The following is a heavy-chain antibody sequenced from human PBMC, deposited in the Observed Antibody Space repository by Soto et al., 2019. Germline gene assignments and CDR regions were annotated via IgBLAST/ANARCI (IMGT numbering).Heavy chain of an antibody. CDR3: AKDGGLVVVPNWFDP. V-gene: IGHV3-23*01. J-gene: IGHJ5*02. CDR2: ISGSGGST. D-gene: IGHD2-2*01. CDR1: GFTFSSYA. Sequence: GSLRLSCAASGFTFSSYAMSWVRQAPGKGLEWVSAISGSGGSTYYADSVKGRFTISRDNSKNTLYLQMNSLRAEDTAVYYCAKDGGLVVVPNWFDPWGQGTLVTVSS.